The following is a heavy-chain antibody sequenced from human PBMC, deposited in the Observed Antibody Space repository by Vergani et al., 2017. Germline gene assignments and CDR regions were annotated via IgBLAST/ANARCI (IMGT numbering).Heavy chain of an antibody. D-gene: IGHD2-21*02. Sequence: QVQLVQSGAEVKKPGSSVKVSCKASGATFRSNTISWVRQVPGQGLEWMGRIIPVLGKTKYAQDFQGRLTITADTSTSTAYMELTSQRSQDTAVYYCARDPRGYGGDPEDYYYGMDVWGQGTTVTVSS. J-gene: IGHJ6*02. CDR3: ARDPRGYGGDPEDYYYGMDV. CDR2: IIPVLGKT. V-gene: IGHV1-69*08. CDR1: GATFRSNT.